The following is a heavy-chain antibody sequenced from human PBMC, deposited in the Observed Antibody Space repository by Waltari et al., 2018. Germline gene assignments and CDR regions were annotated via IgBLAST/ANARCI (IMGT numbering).Heavy chain of an antibody. V-gene: IGHV4-39*01. J-gene: IGHJ4*02. D-gene: IGHD3-3*01. Sequence: QLQLQESGPGLVKPSETLSLPCTVTGGSLRSSSYYWGWIRQPPGKGLEWIGSIYYSGSTYYNPSLKSRVTISVDTSKTQFSLKLSSVTAADTAVYYCARLELETFDYWGQGTLVTVSS. CDR3: ARLELETFDY. CDR2: IYYSGST. CDR1: GGSLRSSSYY.